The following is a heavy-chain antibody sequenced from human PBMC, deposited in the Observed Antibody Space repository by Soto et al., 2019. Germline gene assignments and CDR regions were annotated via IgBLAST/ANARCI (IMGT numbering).Heavy chain of an antibody. D-gene: IGHD2-8*02. V-gene: IGHV5-51*01. CDR1: GYSFIGYW. CDR2: IYPRDSDT. Sequence: GESLRISCKGAGYSFIGYWIGWVRQMPGKGLEWMGIIYPRDSDTRYSPSFQGQVTISADKSISTAYLQWSSLKASDTAMYYCARVRESTAAFDYWGQGTLVTVSS. CDR3: ARVRESTAAFDY. J-gene: IGHJ4*02.